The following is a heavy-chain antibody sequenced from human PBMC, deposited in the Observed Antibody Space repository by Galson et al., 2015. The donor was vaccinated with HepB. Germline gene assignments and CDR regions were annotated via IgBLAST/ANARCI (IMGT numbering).Heavy chain of an antibody. J-gene: IGHJ4*02. CDR3: ARTDTAMVTAYTFDY. CDR1: GFSLSTSGMC. CDR2: IDWDDDK. V-gene: IGHV2-70*11. D-gene: IGHD5-18*01. Sequence: ALVKPTPTLTLTCTFSGFSLSTSGMCVSWIRQPPGKALEWLARIDWDDDKYYSTSLKTRLTISKDTSKNQVVLTMTNMDPVDTATYYCARTDTAMVTAYTFDYWGQGTLVTVSS.